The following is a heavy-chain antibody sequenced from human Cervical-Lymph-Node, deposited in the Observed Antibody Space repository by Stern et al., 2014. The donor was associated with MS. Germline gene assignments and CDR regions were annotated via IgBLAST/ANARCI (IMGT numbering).Heavy chain of an antibody. Sequence: ITLKESGPTLVKATQTLTLTCTFSGFSLGTRGVGVGWIRQTPGKAPEWLAIMYWYYDKRYSPPFKNRVTIPKYTTNNQVVLAITTVDAEDTATYFCAHRTSLPVILASTWFDPWGQGILVTVSS. CDR1: GFSLGTRGVG. CDR2: MYWYYDK. CDR3: AHRTSLPVILASTWFDP. D-gene: IGHD2/OR15-2a*01. J-gene: IGHJ5*02. V-gene: IGHV2-5*01.